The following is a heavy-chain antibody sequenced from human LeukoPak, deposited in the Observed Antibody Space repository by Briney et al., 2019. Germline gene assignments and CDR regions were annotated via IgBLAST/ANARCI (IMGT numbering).Heavy chain of an antibody. CDR1: GGSISSSSYY. J-gene: IGHJ5*02. CDR2: IYYSGST. CDR3: ARDRMVYEGNWFDP. V-gene: IGHV4-39*02. Sequence: PSETLSLTCTVSGGSISSSSYYWGWIRQPPGKGLEWIGSIYYSGSTYYNPSLKSRVTISVDTSKNQFSLKLSSVTAADTAVYYCARDRMVYEGNWFDPWGQGTLVTVSS. D-gene: IGHD2-8*01.